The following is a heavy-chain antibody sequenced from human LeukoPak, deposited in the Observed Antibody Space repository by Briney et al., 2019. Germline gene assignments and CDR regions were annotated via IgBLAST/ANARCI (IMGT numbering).Heavy chain of an antibody. V-gene: IGHV4-59*01. CDR3: ARDQGPLWSGNKYYYYYYGMDV. Sequence: PSETLSLTCTVSRGSISSYYWTWIRQPPGKGLEWIGYIYYSGSTNYNPSLKSRVTISVDTSKNQFSLKLSSVTAADTAVYYCARDQGPLWSGNKYYYYYYGMDVWGQGTTVTVSS. J-gene: IGHJ6*02. D-gene: IGHD3-3*01. CDR2: IYYSGST. CDR1: RGSISSYY.